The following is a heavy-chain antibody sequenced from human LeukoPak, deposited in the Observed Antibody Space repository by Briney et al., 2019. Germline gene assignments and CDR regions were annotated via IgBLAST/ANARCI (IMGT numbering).Heavy chain of an antibody. J-gene: IGHJ1*01. V-gene: IGHV1-69*05. CDR1: GGTFSSYA. CDR2: IIPIFGTA. CDR3: AEAGRTFDFQH. D-gene: IGHD3-16*01. Sequence: SVKVSCKASGGTFSSYAISWVRQAPGQGLEWMGRIIPIFGTASYAQKFQGRVTVTTDESTSTAYMELSSLRSEDTAVYYCAEAGRTFDFQHWGQGTLVTVSS.